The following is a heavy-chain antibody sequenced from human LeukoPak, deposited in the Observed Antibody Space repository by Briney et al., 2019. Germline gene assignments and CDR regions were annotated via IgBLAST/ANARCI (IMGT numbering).Heavy chain of an antibody. J-gene: IGHJ4*02. CDR2: ISSSSSTF. V-gene: IGHV3-48*04. CDR3: ARVDLIYSYGPRVHLDY. Sequence: PPGGSLRLSCATSGFTFNTYSMNWVRQAPGKGLEWLSYISSSSSTFYYADSVKGRFTISRDNAKNSLYLQMNSLRAEDTAVYYCARVDLIYSYGPRVHLDYWGQGTLVTVSS. CDR1: GFTFNTYS. D-gene: IGHD5-18*01.